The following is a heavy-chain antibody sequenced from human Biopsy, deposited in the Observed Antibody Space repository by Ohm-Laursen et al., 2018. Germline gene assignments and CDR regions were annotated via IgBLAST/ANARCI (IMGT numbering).Heavy chain of an antibody. D-gene: IGHD2-15*01. CDR2: IDTINGGT. CDR1: GYTFTDYF. Sequence: GASVKVSCKTSGYTFTDYFVHWVRQAPGQGLEWMGWIDTINGGTRSAQNFQGRVTMTRDTSITTAYMELRRLRSDDTAVYYCAKGQDLRGGAEYFQHWGQGALVTVSS. V-gene: IGHV1-2*02. CDR3: AKGQDLRGGAEYFQH. J-gene: IGHJ1*01.